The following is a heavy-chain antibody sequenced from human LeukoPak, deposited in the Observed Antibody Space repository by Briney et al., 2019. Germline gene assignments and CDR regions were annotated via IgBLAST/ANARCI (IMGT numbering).Heavy chain of an antibody. V-gene: IGHV3-53*01. Sequence: GGSLRLSCAASGFTVSSNYMSWVRQAPGKGLEWVSVIYSGGSTYYADSVKGRFTISRDNSKSTLYLQMNSLRAEDTAVYYCARDQGASLGFDYWGQGTLVTVSS. J-gene: IGHJ4*02. CDR2: IYSGGST. CDR1: GFTVSSNY. CDR3: ARDQGASLGFDY. D-gene: IGHD3-16*01.